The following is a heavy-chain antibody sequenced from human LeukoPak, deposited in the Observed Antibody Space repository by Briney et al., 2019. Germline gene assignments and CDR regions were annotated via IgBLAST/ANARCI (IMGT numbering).Heavy chain of an antibody. V-gene: IGHV3-30*04. D-gene: IGHD2-8*02. Sequence: PGGSLRLSCAASGFTFSTSALHWVRQTPGKGLEWVAVISHDGVNQYYADSVKGRFTISRDNSKNTLYLRLNSLRVEDTATYYCVKDRYCPEVTCFGGGFEYWGQGTLVVVSS. J-gene: IGHJ4*02. CDR2: ISHDGVNQ. CDR1: GFTFSTSA. CDR3: VKDRYCPEVTCFGGGFEY.